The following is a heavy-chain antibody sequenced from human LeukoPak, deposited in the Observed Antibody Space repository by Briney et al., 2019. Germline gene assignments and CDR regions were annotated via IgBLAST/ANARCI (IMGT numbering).Heavy chain of an antibody. CDR1: DYTFTSYG. Sequence: ASVKVSCKASDYTFTSYGISWVRQAPGQGLEWMGWISAYNGNTNYAQKLQDRVTMTTDTYTSTAYMELRSLRSDDTAVYYCARVYDSGGFQFDPWGQGTLVTVSS. J-gene: IGHJ5*02. CDR3: ARVYDSGGFQFDP. CDR2: ISAYNGNT. D-gene: IGHD3-22*01. V-gene: IGHV1-18*01.